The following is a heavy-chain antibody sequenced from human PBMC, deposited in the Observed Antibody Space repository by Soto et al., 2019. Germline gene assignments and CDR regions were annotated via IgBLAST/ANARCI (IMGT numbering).Heavy chain of an antibody. CDR3: ARGSGLTYFDY. CDR1: GYTFTSYA. J-gene: IGHJ4*02. D-gene: IGHD3-10*01. CDR2: INAGNGNT. Sequence: QVQLVQSGAEVKKPGASVKVSCKDSGYTFTSYAMHWVRQAPGQRLEWMGWINAGNGNTKYSQKFQGRVTITRDTSASTAYMELSSLRSEDTAVYYCARGSGLTYFDYWGQGTLVTVSS. V-gene: IGHV1-3*01.